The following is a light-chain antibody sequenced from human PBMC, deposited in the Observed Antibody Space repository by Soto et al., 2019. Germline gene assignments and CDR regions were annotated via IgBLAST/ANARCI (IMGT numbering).Light chain of an antibody. V-gene: IGLV2-14*01. CDR3: SSYTTSSTQV. Sequence: QSALTQPASVSGSPGQSITISCTGTISDIGTYNYVSWYQQHPGKVPKLMIYEVSNRPSGVSNRFSDSKSGNTASLAISGLQAEDEADYYCSSYTTSSTQVFGGGTKLTVL. CDR2: EVS. CDR1: ISDIGTYNY. J-gene: IGLJ3*02.